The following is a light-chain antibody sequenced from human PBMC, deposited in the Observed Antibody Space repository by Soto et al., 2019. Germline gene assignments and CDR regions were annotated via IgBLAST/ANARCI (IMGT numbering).Light chain of an antibody. J-gene: IGKJ4*01. Sequence: EIVLTQSPGTLSLSPGERATLSCRASQSVSSSYLAWYQQKPGQAPRLLIYGASSRATGIPDRFSGSGSGTDFTISISRLEAEDFAVYYCQQYGSSPLGGGTKVEIK. CDR1: QSVSSSY. V-gene: IGKV3-20*01. CDR3: QQYGSSP. CDR2: GAS.